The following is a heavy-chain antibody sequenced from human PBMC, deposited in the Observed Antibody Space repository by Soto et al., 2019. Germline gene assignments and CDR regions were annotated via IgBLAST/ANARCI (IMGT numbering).Heavy chain of an antibody. CDR1: GYTFTSYG. D-gene: IGHD6-6*01. CDR3: ARDLRMMAYSSSSAFDI. V-gene: IGHV1-18*01. Sequence: ASVKVSCKASGYTFTSYGISWVRQAPGQGLEWMGWISAYNGNTNYAQKLQGRVTMTTDTSTSTAYMELRSLRSDDTAVYYCARDLRMMAYSSSSAFDIWGQGTMVTVSS. J-gene: IGHJ3*02. CDR2: ISAYNGNT.